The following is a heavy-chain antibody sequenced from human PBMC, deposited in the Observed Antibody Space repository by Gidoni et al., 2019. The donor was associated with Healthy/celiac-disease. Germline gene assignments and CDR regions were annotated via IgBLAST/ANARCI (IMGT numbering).Heavy chain of an antibody. CDR3: ARDLPYSYDSSGYYGSDAFDI. V-gene: IGHV4-4*07. D-gene: IGHD3-22*01. Sequence: QVQLQEAGPGRVKPSETLSLTCTVSGGSISRYYRSWIRQPAGKGLEWVGRIYTSGSTNYNPSLKSRVTMSVATSKNPFSLKLSSVTAADTAVYSCARDLPYSYDSSGYYGSDAFDIWGQGTMVTVSS. CDR2: IYTSGST. CDR1: GGSISRYY. J-gene: IGHJ3*02.